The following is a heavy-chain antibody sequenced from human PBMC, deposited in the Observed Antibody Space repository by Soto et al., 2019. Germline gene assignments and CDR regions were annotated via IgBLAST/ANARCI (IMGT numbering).Heavy chain of an antibody. Sequence: SETLSLTFSVSGGSISSGYYYWSWIRQPPGKGLEWIGNIYYSGSTNYNPSLKSRVTIPVDTSKNQFSLKLSSVTAADTAVYYCASRGIAAAGTPVRLGGMDVWGQGTTVTVSS. D-gene: IGHD6-13*01. CDR3: ASRGIAAAGTPVRLGGMDV. J-gene: IGHJ6*02. CDR2: IYYSGST. V-gene: IGHV4-30-4*01. CDR1: GGSISSGYYY.